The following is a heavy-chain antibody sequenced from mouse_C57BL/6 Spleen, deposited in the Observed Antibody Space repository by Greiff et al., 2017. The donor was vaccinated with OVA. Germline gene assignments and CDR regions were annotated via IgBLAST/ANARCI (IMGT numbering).Heavy chain of an antibody. CDR2: FYPGSGSI. CDR1: GYTFTEYT. CDR3: ARHEGITTVRSYWYFDV. V-gene: IGHV1-62-2*01. D-gene: IGHD1-1*01. J-gene: IGHJ1*03. Sequence: VKLMESGAELVKPGASVKLSCKASGYTFTEYTIHWVKQRSGQGLEWIGWFYPGSGSIKYNEKFKDKATLTADKSSSTVYMELSRLTSEDSAVYFCARHEGITTVRSYWYFDVWGTGTTVTVSS.